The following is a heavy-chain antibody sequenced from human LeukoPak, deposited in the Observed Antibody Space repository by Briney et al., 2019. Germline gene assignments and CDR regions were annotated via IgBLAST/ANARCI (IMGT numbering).Heavy chain of an antibody. CDR3: ARDLRRTVTTWYFNY. Sequence: ASVKVSCKASGGTFSSYAISWVRQAPGQGLEWMGRIIPILGIANYAQKFQGRVTITADKSTSTAYMELSSLRSEDTAVYYCARDLRRTVTTWYFNYWGQGTLVTVSS. J-gene: IGHJ4*02. D-gene: IGHD4-17*01. CDR2: IIPILGIA. V-gene: IGHV1-69*04. CDR1: GGTFSSYA.